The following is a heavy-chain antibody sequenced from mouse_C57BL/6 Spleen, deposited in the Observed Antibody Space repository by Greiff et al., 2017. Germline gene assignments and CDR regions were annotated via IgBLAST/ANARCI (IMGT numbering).Heavy chain of an antibody. V-gene: IGHV5-12*01. CDR2: ISNGGGST. CDR3: ARGYYGSSYVGAWFAY. D-gene: IGHD1-1*01. CDR1: GFTFSDYY. Sequence: EVKLMESGGGLVQPGGSLKLSCAASGFTFSDYYMYWVRQTPEKRLEWVAYISNGGGSTYYPDTVKGRFTISRDNAKNTLYLQMSRLKSEDTAMYYCARGYYGSSYVGAWFAYWGQGTLVTVSA. J-gene: IGHJ3*01.